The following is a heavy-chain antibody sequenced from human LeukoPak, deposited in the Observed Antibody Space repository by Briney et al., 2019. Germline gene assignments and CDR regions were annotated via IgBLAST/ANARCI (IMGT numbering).Heavy chain of an antibody. Sequence: TGGSLRLSCAASGFTFRDYAMTWVRQAPGKGLEWVSGISGSGGITHLADSVKGRFTISRDNSKNTLYLQMNSLRVEDTAVYYCTKGTTVAHYYFDYWGQGTLVTVSS. D-gene: IGHD4-23*01. CDR3: TKGTTVAHYYFDY. V-gene: IGHV3-23*01. J-gene: IGHJ4*02. CDR1: GFTFRDYA. CDR2: ISGSGGIT.